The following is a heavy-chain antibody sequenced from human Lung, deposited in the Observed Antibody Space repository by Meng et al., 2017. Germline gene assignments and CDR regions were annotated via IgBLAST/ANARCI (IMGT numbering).Heavy chain of an antibody. J-gene: IGHJ2*01. CDR2: INHSGST. V-gene: IGHV4-34*01. CDR3: ARPKQANWYFDL. CDR1: GGSFSGYY. D-gene: IGHD1/OR15-1a*01. Sequence: QLQQWGARLLKPSEPLSLTCAVYGGSFSGYYWSWIRQPPGKGLEWIGEINHSGSTNYNPSLKSRVTISVDTSKNQFSLKLSSVTAADTAVYYCARPKQANWYFDLWGRGTLVTVSS.